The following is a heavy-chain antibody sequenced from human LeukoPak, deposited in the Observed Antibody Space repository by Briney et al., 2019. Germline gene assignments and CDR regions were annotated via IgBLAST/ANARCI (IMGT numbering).Heavy chain of an antibody. Sequence: PGGSLRLSCAVSGLTFSDYWMSWVRQAPGKGLEWVAYINEDGSAKFYVDSVKGRFTISRDNAKNLVYLQMNSLRAEDTALYCCARGLHSGLDYWGQGTLVTVSS. V-gene: IGHV3-7*02. D-gene: IGHD6-25*01. J-gene: IGHJ4*02. CDR2: INEDGSAK. CDR3: ARGLHSGLDY. CDR1: GLTFSDYW.